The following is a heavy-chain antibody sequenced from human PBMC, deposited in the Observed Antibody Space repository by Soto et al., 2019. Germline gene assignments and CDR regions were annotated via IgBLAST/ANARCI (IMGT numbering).Heavy chain of an antibody. CDR2: IKQDGSEK. CDR1: GFTFSSYW. Sequence: GGSLRLACAASGFTFSSYWIGWVRQAQGKGLEWVANIKQDGSEKYYVDSVKGRFTISRDNAKNSLYLQMNSLRAEDTAVYYCARDNVGYSSGWYGNWFDPWGQGTLVTVSS. CDR3: ARDNVGYSSGWYGNWFDP. J-gene: IGHJ5*02. V-gene: IGHV3-7*01. D-gene: IGHD6-19*01.